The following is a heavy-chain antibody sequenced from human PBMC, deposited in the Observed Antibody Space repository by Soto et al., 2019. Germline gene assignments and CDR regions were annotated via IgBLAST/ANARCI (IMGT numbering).Heavy chain of an antibody. V-gene: IGHV3-30-3*01. J-gene: IGHJ4*02. CDR2: ISYDGSNK. Sequence: GGSLRLSCAASGFTFSSYAMHWVRQAPGKGLEWVAVISYDGSNKYYADSVKGRFTISRDNSKNTLYLQMNSLRAEDTAVYYCARDSSGSSYFDYWGQGTLVTVSS. CDR1: GFTFSSYA. CDR3: ARDSSGSSYFDY. D-gene: IGHD1-26*01.